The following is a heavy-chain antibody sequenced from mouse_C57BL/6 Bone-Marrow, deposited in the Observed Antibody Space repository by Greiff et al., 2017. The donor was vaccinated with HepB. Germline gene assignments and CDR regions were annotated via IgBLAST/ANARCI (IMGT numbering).Heavy chain of an antibody. Sequence: EVQLVESGGDLVKPGGSLKLSCAASGFTFSSYGMSWVRQTPDKRLEWVATISSGGSYTYYPDSVKGRFTISRDNANNTLYLQMSSLKSEDTAMYYCARPLYDGYYGAMDYWGQGTSVTVSS. V-gene: IGHV5-6*01. CDR2: ISSGGSYT. CDR3: ARPLYDGYYGAMDY. CDR1: GFTFSSYG. J-gene: IGHJ4*01. D-gene: IGHD2-3*01.